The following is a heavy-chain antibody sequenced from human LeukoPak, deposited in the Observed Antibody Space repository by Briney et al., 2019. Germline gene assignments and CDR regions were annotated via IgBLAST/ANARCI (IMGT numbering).Heavy chain of an antibody. D-gene: IGHD4-17*01. V-gene: IGHV3-23*01. CDR3: TKDPNGDYIGAFDP. CDR1: GFSFSSFA. CDR2: ITGGHYAT. J-gene: IGHJ5*02. Sequence: GGSLRLSCAASGFSFSSFAMTWDRQAPGKGLEWVSSITGGHYATYNTDSVKGRFTISRDNAKNTLYLQMNSLRADDTAINYCTKDPNGDYIGAFDPWGQGTLVTVSS.